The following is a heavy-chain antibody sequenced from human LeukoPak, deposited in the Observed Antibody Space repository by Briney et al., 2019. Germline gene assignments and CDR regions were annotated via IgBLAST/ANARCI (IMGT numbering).Heavy chain of an antibody. CDR3: ARDVRHAFDI. V-gene: IGHV1-2*02. CDR1: GYKFTDYY. J-gene: IGHJ3*02. Sequence: ASVKVSCKASGYKFTDYYLHWVRQAPGQGLEWMGWINPNTGDTNYAQNFQGRVTMTRDTSISTAYMELSSLRSKDTALYSCARDVRHAFDIWGQGTMVVVSS. CDR2: INPNTGDT.